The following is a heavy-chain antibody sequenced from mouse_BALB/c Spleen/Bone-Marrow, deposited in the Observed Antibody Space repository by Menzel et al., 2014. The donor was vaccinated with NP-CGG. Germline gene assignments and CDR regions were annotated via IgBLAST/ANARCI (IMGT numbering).Heavy chain of an antibody. CDR3: ARSGYGSNYDY. CDR1: GYAFSAYW. D-gene: IGHD1-1*01. V-gene: IGHV1-80*01. Sequence: VQLQQSGAELVRPGSSVKISCKASGYAFSAYWMIWVKQRPGQGLEWIGQIYPGDGDTNYNGKFKGKATLTADKSSSTAYMQLSSLTSEDSAVYFCARSGYGSNYDYWGQGTTLTVFS. CDR2: IYPGDGDT. J-gene: IGHJ2*01.